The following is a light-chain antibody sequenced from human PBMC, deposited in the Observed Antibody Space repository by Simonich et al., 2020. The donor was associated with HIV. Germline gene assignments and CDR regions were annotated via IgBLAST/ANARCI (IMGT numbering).Light chain of an antibody. CDR3: QQANSFPIT. Sequence: DIQMTQSPSSVSASVGDRVTITCRAREDITSYLAWYQQKPGQAPKLLIFAASSLQSGVPSRFSGSGSGTDFTLTISSLQPEDFAIYYCQQANSFPITFGQRTRLEIK. CDR2: AAS. J-gene: IGKJ5*01. CDR1: EDITSY. V-gene: IGKV1-12*01.